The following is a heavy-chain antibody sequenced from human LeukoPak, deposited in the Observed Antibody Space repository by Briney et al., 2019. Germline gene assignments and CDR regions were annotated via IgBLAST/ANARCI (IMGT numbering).Heavy chain of an antibody. D-gene: IGHD3-10*01. Sequence: GGSLRLSCAASGFTVSSSYMSWVRQAPGKGLEWASVIYRTGSTHYADSVKGRFTISRDNSKNTLYLQMNSLRADDTAVYYCARSIQIKVRGVIPENFDYWGQGTLVTVSS. V-gene: IGHV3-53*01. CDR1: GFTVSSSY. J-gene: IGHJ4*02. CDR2: IYRTGST. CDR3: ARSIQIKVRGVIPENFDY.